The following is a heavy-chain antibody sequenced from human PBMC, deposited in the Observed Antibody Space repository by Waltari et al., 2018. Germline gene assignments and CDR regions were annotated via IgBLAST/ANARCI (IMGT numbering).Heavy chain of an antibody. CDR3: EGFWSGYPPFDY. V-gene: IGHV3-23*03. D-gene: IGHD3-3*01. CDR1: GFTFSSYA. J-gene: IGHJ4*02. Sequence: EVQLLESGGGLVQPGGSLRLSCAASGFTFSSYAMSWVRQAPGKGLELVSVIYSGGSTYYADSGKGRFTISRDNSKNTLYLQMNSLRAEDTAVYYCEGFWSGYPPFDYWGQGTLVTVSS. CDR2: IYSGGST.